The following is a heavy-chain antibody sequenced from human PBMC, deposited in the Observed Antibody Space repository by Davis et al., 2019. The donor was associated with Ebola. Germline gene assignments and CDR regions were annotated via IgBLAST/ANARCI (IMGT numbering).Heavy chain of an antibody. J-gene: IGHJ6*02. Sequence: GESLKISCAASGFTFSDYYMSWIRQAPGKGLEWVSYISGGGRTIYYADSVKGRFTMSRDNAKNSLYLQMNSLRAEDMAVYYCARDIEGYGSGIVYYYGMDVWGQGTTVTVSS. CDR3: ARDIEGYGSGIVYYYGMDV. D-gene: IGHD3-10*01. V-gene: IGHV3-11*01. CDR1: GFTFSDYY. CDR2: ISGGGRTI.